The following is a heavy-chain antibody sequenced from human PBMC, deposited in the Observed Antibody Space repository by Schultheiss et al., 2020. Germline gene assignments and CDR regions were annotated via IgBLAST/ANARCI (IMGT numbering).Heavy chain of an antibody. CDR1: GFTFSSYT. D-gene: IGHD3-10*01. V-gene: IGHV3-21*01. CDR3: ARAHYGSGSLGDYMDV. Sequence: GESLKISCAASGFTFSSYTMNWVRQAPGKGLEWVSSISSSSSYIYNADSVKGRFTISRDNSKDTLYLQMNSLRAEDTAVYYCARAHYGSGSLGDYMDVWGKGTTVTVSS. CDR2: ISSSSSYI. J-gene: IGHJ6*03.